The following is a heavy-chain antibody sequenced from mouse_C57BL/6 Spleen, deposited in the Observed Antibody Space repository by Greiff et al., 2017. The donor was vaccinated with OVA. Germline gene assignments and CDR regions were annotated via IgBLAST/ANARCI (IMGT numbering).Heavy chain of an antibody. D-gene: IGHD1-1*01. CDR3: ARGYGCSYDWFAY. Sequence: QVQLQQPGAELVKPGASVKMSCKASGYTFTSYWITWVKQRPGQGLEWIGDIYPGSGSTNYNEKFKSKATLTVDTSSSTAYMQLSSLTSEDSAVYYCARGYGCSYDWFAYWGQGTLVTVSA. J-gene: IGHJ3*01. V-gene: IGHV1-55*01. CDR2: IYPGSGST. CDR1: GYTFTSYW.